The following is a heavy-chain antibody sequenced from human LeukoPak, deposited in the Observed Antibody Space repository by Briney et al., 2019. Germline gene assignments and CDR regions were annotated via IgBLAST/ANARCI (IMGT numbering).Heavy chain of an antibody. CDR2: ISSSSSYI. D-gene: IGHD5-12*01. CDR3: ARETSGYDLHAFDI. Sequence: GGSLRLSCAASGFTFSSYSMNWVRQAPGKGLEWVSSISSSSSYIYYADSVKGRFTISRDNAENSLYLQMNSLRAEDTAVYYCARETSGYDLHAFDIWGQGTMVTVSS. J-gene: IGHJ3*02. CDR1: GFTFSSYS. V-gene: IGHV3-21*01.